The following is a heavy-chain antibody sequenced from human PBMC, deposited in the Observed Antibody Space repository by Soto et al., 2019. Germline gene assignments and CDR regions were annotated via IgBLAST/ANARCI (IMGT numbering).Heavy chain of an antibody. Sequence: ETLSRTCAVYGGSVSGYYWSWIRQPPGKGLEWIGEINHIGSTNYNPSLKSRVTISVDTSKNQFSLKLSSVTAADTAVYYCARLRLGELSLYPYYYYGMDVWGQGTTVTVSS. CDR1: GGSVSGYY. CDR2: INHIGST. CDR3: ARLRLGELSLYPYYYYGMDV. V-gene: IGHV4-34*01. J-gene: IGHJ6*02. D-gene: IGHD3-16*02.